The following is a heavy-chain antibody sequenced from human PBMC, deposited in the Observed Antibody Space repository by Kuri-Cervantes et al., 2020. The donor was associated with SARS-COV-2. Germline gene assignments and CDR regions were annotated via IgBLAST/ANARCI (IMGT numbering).Heavy chain of an antibody. CDR2: ISYDGSNK. Sequence: GESLKISCAASGFTFSSYAMHWVRQAPGKGLEWVAVISYDGSNKYYADSVKGRFTISRDNSKNTLYLQMNSLRAEDTAVYYCAKAKWQWLGSVDYWGQGTLVTVSS. D-gene: IGHD6-19*01. CDR3: AKAKWQWLGSVDY. V-gene: IGHV3-30*07. CDR1: GFTFSSYA. J-gene: IGHJ4*02.